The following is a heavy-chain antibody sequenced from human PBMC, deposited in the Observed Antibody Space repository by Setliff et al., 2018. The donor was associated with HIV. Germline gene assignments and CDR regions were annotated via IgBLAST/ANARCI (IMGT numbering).Heavy chain of an antibody. CDR2: IHYSGIT. J-gene: IGHJ6*03. D-gene: IGHD2-2*01. V-gene: IGHV4-59*11. CDR3: VRGYCSSTTCYDDYYYMDV. Sequence: SETLSLTCTVSRDSINGHWWSWIRQPPGKGLEWTGSIHYSGITHYNPSLKSRLTMSVDTSKNQVSLKLSSVTAADTAVYYCVRGYCSSTTCYDDYYYMDVWGKGSTVTVS. CDR1: RDSINGHW.